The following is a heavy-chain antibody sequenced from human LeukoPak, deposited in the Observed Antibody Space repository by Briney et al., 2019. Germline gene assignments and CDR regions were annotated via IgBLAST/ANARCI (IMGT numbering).Heavy chain of an antibody. D-gene: IGHD3-22*01. CDR1: GYTFTSYA. Sequence: ASVKVSCKASGYTFTSYAMHWVRQAPGQRLEWMGWINAGNGNTKYSQKFQGRVTITRDTSASTAYMELSSLRSEDTAVYYCARTFDSSGYNDYWGQGTLVTVSS. V-gene: IGHV1-3*01. CDR2: INAGNGNT. J-gene: IGHJ4*02. CDR3: ARTFDSSGYNDY.